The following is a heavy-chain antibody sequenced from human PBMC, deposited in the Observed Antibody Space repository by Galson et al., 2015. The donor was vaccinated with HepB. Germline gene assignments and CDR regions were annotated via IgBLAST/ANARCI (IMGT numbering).Heavy chain of an antibody. D-gene: IGHD4-17*01. CDR1: GFTFSSYA. CDR2: ISGSGGST. V-gene: IGHV3-23*01. Sequence: SLRLSCAASGFTFSSYAMSWVRQAPGKGLEWVSAISGSGGSTYYADSVKGRFTISRDNSKNTLYLQMNSLRAEDTAVYYCAKDLWDYGDYNLMFYYGMDVWGQGTTVTVSS. CDR3: AKDLWDYGDYNLMFYYGMDV. J-gene: IGHJ6*02.